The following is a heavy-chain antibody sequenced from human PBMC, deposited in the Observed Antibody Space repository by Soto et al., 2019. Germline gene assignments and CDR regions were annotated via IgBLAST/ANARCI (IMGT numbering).Heavy chain of an antibody. Sequence: VQLLESGGDLVQPGGSLRLSCVAYGFILNNYAMSWVRQAPGKGLEWVSTIGGTDGDSDGVPWYEDSVKGRFTITRDSSTNTMFMNMDNVRAEDSALYYCVKRGSKWAAFDFCGQGTTVVVSS. V-gene: IGHV3-23*01. J-gene: IGHJ3*01. CDR1: GFILNNYA. CDR2: IGGTDGDSDGVP. D-gene: IGHD2-8*01. CDR3: VKRGSKWAAFDF.